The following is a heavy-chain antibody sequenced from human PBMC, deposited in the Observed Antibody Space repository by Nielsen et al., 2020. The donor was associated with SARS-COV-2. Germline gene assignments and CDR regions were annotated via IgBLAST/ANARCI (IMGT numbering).Heavy chain of an antibody. D-gene: IGHD1-26*01. CDR1: GFTVSSNY. J-gene: IGHJ4*02. CDR2: IYSGGST. V-gene: IGHV3-53*01. Sequence: GGSLRLSCAASGFTVSSNYMSWVRQAPGKGLEWVSVIYSGGSTYYADSVKGRFTISRDNSKNTLYLQMNSLRAEDTAVYYCARALGATTFDYWGQGTLVTVSS. CDR3: ARALGATTFDY.